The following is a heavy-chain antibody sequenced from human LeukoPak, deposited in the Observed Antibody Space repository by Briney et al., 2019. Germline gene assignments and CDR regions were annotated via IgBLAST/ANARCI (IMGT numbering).Heavy chain of an antibody. CDR2: INPSGGST. V-gene: IGHV1-46*01. D-gene: IGHD1-26*01. J-gene: IGHJ5*02. CDR3: ARALPRLIVGATTKRWFDP. Sequence: ASVKVSCKASGYTFTGYYMHWVRQAPGQGLEWMGIINPSGGSTSYAQKFQGRVTMTRDTSTSTVYMELSSLRSEDTAVYYCARALPRLIVGATTKRWFDPWGQGTLVTVSS. CDR1: GYTFTGYY.